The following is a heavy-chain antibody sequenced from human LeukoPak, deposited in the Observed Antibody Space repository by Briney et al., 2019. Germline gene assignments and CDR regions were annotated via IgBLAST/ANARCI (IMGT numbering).Heavy chain of an antibody. V-gene: IGHV3-30-3*01. CDR3: ARALGYYGLEKGLDY. D-gene: IGHD3-10*01. J-gene: IGHJ4*02. CDR2: ISYDGSNK. CDR1: GFTFSSYA. Sequence: GGSLRLSCAASGFTFSSYAMHWVRQAPGMGLEWVAVISYDGSNKYYADSVKGRFTISRDNSKNTLYLQMNSLRAEDTAVYYCARALGYYGLEKGLDYWGQGTLVTVSS.